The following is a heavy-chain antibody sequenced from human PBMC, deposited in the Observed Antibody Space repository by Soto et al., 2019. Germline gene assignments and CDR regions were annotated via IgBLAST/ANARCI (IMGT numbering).Heavy chain of an antibody. CDR1: GFTFDDYA. D-gene: IGHD2-15*01. CDR2: ISWNSGSI. Sequence: GGSLRLSCAASGFTFDDYAMHWVRQAPGKGLEWVSGISWNSGSIGYADSVKGRFTISRDNAKNSLYLQMNSLRAEDTALYYCAKGARVVVAARAGNAFDIWGQGTMATVSS. V-gene: IGHV3-9*01. J-gene: IGHJ3*02. CDR3: AKGARVVVAARAGNAFDI.